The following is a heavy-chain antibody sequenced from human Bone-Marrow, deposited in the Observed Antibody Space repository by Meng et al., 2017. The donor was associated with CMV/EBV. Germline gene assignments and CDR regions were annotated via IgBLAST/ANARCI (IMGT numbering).Heavy chain of an antibody. D-gene: IGHD3-16*01. CDR2: INSDGSST. Sequence: GESLKISCAASGFTFSSYRMHWVRQAPGKGLVWVSRINSDGSSTSYADSVEGRFTISRDNAKNTLYLQMNSLRVEDRAVYFCARGYLWFTFGGGDYWGQGTLVTVSS. V-gene: IGHV3-74*01. CDR3: ARGYLWFTFGGGDY. J-gene: IGHJ4*01. CDR1: GFTFSSYR.